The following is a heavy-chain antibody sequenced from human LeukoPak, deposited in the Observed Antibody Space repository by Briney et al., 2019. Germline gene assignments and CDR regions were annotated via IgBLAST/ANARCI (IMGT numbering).Heavy chain of an antibody. V-gene: IGHV1-2*02. Sequence: ASVKVSCKASGYTFTDYYIHWVRQAPGHGPEWMGCINPSRGGTIYAQKFQGRFTMTSDTSISTAYMEVRRLTSDDTAVYYCARGKARIAVSGLDHWGQGTLVTVFS. CDR2: INPSRGGT. CDR1: GYTFTDYY. J-gene: IGHJ4*02. CDR3: ARGKARIAVSGLDH. D-gene: IGHD6-19*01.